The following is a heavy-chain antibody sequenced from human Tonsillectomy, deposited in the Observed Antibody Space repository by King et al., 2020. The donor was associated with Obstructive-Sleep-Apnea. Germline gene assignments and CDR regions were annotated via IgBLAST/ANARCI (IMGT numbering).Heavy chain of an antibody. CDR2: ISWNSGSI. CDR1: GFTFDDYG. CDR3: AKSFSSGWYVPFDY. J-gene: IGHJ4*02. Sequence: EQLVQSGGVLVQPGRSLRLSCAASGFTFDDYGMHWVRQAPGKGLEWVSGISWNSGSIGYADSVKGRFTMSRDNAKNSLFLQMNSLRAEDTALYYCAKSFSSGWYVPFDYWGQGTLVTVSS. V-gene: IGHV3-9*01. D-gene: IGHD6-19*01.